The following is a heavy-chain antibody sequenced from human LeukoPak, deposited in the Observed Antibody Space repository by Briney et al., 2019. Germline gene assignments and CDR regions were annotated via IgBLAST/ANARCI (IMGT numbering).Heavy chain of an antibody. CDR3: ARLRGGVQLWGD. Sequence: SETLSLTCTASGGSITSNSYSWGWIRQPPGKGLQWIVTLSHAGTNYYNPSLKSRVTMPVDRSKNQHSLKLTSVTATDTAVYYCARLRGGVQLWGDWGQGTLVTVSS. V-gene: IGHV4-39*01. D-gene: IGHD5-18*01. CDR1: GGSITSNSYS. CDR2: LSHAGTN. J-gene: IGHJ4*02.